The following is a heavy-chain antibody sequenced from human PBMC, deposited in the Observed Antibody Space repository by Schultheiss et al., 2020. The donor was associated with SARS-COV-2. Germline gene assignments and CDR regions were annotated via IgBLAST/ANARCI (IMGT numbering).Heavy chain of an antibody. CDR2: FDPEDGET. CDR1: GYTFTSYY. J-gene: IGHJ6*02. CDR3: ATDLRVYSSSSRYYYYGMDV. Sequence: ASVKVSCKASGYTFTSYYMHWVRQAPGQGLGWMGGFDPEDGETIYAQKFQGRVTMTEDTSTDTAYMELSSLRSEDTAVYYCATDLRVYSSSSRYYYYGMDVWGQGTTVTVSS. V-gene: IGHV1-24*01. D-gene: IGHD6-6*01.